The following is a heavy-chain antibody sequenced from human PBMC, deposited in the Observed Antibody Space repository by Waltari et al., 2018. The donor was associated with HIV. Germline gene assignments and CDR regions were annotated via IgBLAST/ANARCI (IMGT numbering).Heavy chain of an antibody. CDR2: IGGIGATI. J-gene: IGHJ4*02. CDR1: GFSFSNSG. Sequence: EVQLLESGGGLVQPGGSLRLYCAACGFSFSNSGMSWVRQAPGRGLELVSSIGGIGATIYYADSVKGRFTISRDNSRYILYLQMNSLRAEDTALYFCAKLNTGSEDWGQGTLVTVSS. V-gene: IGHV3-23*01. CDR3: AKLNTGSED. D-gene: IGHD3-10*01.